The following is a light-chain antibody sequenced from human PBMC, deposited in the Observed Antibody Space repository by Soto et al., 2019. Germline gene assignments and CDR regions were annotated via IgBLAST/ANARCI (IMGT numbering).Light chain of an antibody. CDR1: SSDVGGYNY. Sequence: QSALTQPPSASGSPGQSVTISCTGTSSDVGGYNYVSWYQQHPGKAPKLMIYEVSERPSGVPDRCSGSKSGNTASLTVSGLQAEDEADYYCSSYAGSNNVIFGGGTKLTVL. J-gene: IGLJ2*01. CDR3: SSYAGSNNVI. CDR2: EVS. V-gene: IGLV2-8*01.